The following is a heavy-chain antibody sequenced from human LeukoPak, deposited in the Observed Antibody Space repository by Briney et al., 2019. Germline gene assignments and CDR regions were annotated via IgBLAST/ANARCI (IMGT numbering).Heavy chain of an antibody. CDR1: GFTVSSNY. J-gene: IGHJ4*02. V-gene: IGHV3-66*01. D-gene: IGHD4-17*01. CDR3: ARDKPQTTVTTFDY. Sequence: PGGSLRLSCAASGFTVSSNYMSWVRQAPGKGLEWVSVIYSGGSTYYADSVKGRFTISRDNSKNTLYLQMNSPRAEDTAVYYCARDKPQTTVTTFDYWGQGTLVTVSS. CDR2: IYSGGST.